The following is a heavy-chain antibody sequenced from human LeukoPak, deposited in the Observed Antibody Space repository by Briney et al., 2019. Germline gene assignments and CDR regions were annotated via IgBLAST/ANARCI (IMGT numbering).Heavy chain of an antibody. V-gene: IGHV1-58*02. CDR1: EFTFTDSL. CDR2: IVVGSGNT. J-gene: IGHJ4*02. CDR3: ATGSGWYSPDY. D-gene: IGHD6-19*01. Sequence: ASVKVSCKASEFTFTDSLMQWVRQARGQSLEWIGWIVVGSGNTNYAQKFQERVTITRDMSTRTAYMELSSLRSEDTAVYYCATGSGWYSPDYWGQGTLVTVSS.